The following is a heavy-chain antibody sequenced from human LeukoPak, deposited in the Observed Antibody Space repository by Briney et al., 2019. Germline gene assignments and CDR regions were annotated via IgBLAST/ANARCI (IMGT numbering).Heavy chain of an antibody. CDR2: MNPNSGNT. D-gene: IGHD2-2*01. J-gene: IGHJ5*02. CDR1: EYTFTTYD. Sequence: ASVKVSCTASEYTFTTYDINWVRQASGQGVEWMGWMNPNSGNTQYARKFQGRVTMTRNTSISTAYMELSSLTSEDTAVYYCARVRDCSSTTCFRSRGNWFDPWGQGTLVIVSS. CDR3: ARVRDCSSTTCFRSRGNWFDP. V-gene: IGHV1-8*01.